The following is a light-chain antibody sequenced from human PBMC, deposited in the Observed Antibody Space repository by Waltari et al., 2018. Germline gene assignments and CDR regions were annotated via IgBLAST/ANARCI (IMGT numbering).Light chain of an antibody. Sequence: EIVLTQSPGTLSLSPGERATLSCRASQSVSSSYLAWYQQKPGQAPRLLIHGASSRATGIPDRFSGSGSGTDFILTISRLEPEDFAVYYCQQYGRSWNTFGQGTKLEIK. CDR3: QQYGRSWNT. CDR2: GAS. V-gene: IGKV3-20*01. J-gene: IGKJ2*01. CDR1: QSVSSSY.